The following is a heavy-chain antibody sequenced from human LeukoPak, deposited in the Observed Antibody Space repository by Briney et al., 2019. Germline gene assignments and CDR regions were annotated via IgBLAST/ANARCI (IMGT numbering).Heavy chain of an antibody. CDR1: GFTFSSYE. Sequence: TGGSLRLXCAASGFTFSSYEMNWVRQAPGKGLEWVSYISSSGSTIYYADSVKGRFTISRDNAKNSLYLQMNSLRAEDTAVYYCARWHDIVATISHFDYWGQGTLVTVSS. CDR3: ARWHDIVATISHFDY. CDR2: ISSSGSTI. J-gene: IGHJ4*02. V-gene: IGHV3-48*03. D-gene: IGHD5-12*01.